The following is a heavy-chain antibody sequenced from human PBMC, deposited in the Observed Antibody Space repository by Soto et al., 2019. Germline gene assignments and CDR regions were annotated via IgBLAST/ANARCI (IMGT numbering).Heavy chain of an antibody. CDR3: ARVGSGIRFFDY. CDR1: GGSFSGYY. V-gene: IGHV4-34*01. CDR2: INHSGST. D-gene: IGHD3-10*01. Sequence: SETLSLTCAVYGGSFSGYYWSWIRQPPGKGLEWFGEINHSGSTNYNPSLKIRVTISVVTSKNQFSLKLSSVTAADTAVYYCARVGSGIRFFDYWGQGTLVTVSS. J-gene: IGHJ4*02.